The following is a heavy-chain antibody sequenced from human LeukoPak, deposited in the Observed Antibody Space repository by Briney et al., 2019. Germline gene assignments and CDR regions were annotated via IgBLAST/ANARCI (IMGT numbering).Heavy chain of an antibody. J-gene: IGHJ4*02. CDR2: INSDGSST. CDR3: ARGGYSSGRHDY. CDR1: GFTFSSYW. Sequence: PGGSLRLSCAASGFTFSSYWMHWVRQAPGKGLVWVSRINSDGSSTSYADSVKGRFTISRDNAKNTLYLQMNSLRAEDTAVYYCARGGYSSGRHDYWGQGTLVTVSS. D-gene: IGHD6-19*01. V-gene: IGHV3-74*01.